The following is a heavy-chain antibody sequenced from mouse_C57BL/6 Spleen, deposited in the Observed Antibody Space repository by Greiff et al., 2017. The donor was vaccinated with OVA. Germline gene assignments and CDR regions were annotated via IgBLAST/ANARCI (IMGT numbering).Heavy chain of an antibody. Sequence: QVQLQQSGAELVKPGASVKISCKASGYAFSSYWLNWVKQRPGKGLEWIGQIYPGDGESNYNGKFKGKATLTADKSASTAYMPLRSLTLEDSAVYFRSRHWDVNGYVDYWGQGTTLTVSS. CDR1: GYAFSSYW. J-gene: IGHJ2*01. CDR3: SRHWDVNGYVDY. CDR2: IYPGDGES. D-gene: IGHD4-1*01. V-gene: IGHV1-80*01.